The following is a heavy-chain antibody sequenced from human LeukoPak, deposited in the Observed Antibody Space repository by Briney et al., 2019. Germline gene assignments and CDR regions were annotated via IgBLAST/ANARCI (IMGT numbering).Heavy chain of an antibody. CDR2: IRSSSGSI. V-gene: IGHV3-48*01. CDR1: GFTFSSYS. D-gene: IGHD3-22*01. CDR3: SRRGYGSSGYTKWFDP. Sequence: GGSLRLSCAASGFTFSSYSMNWVRQAPGKGLEWISYIRSSSGSIFSADSVKGRFTISRDNAKNSLYLQMNSLRGEDTAVYYCSRRGYGSSGYTKWFDPWGQGTLVTVSS. J-gene: IGHJ5*02.